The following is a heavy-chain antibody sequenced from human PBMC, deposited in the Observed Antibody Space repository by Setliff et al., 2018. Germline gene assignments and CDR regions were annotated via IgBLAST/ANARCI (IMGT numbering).Heavy chain of an antibody. CDR2: ISAYNGNT. D-gene: IGHD3-3*01. CDR1: GYTFTSYG. J-gene: IGHJ6*02. V-gene: IGHV1-18*01. Sequence: GASVKVSCKASGYTFTSYGISWVRQAPGQGLEWMGWISAYNGNTNYAQKLQGRVTMTTDTSTSTAYMELRSLRSDDTAVYYCARESYNFWSGYYDYYYYYGMDVWGQGTTVTVSS. CDR3: ARESYNFWSGYYDYYYYYGMDV.